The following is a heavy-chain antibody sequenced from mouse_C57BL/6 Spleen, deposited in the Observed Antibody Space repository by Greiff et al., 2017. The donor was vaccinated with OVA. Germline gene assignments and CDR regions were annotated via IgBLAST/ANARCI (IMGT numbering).Heavy chain of an antibody. D-gene: IGHD2-4*01. CDR2: INPNNGGT. CDR3: ASSLYYDYDEAWFAY. CDR1: GYTFTDYY. J-gene: IGHJ3*01. Sequence: VQLQQSGPELVQPGASVKISCKASGYTFTDYYMNWVKQSHGKSLEWIGDINPNNGGTSYNQKFKGKATLTVDKSSSTAYMELRSLTSEDSAVYYCASSLYYDYDEAWFAYWGQGTLVTVSA. V-gene: IGHV1-26*01.